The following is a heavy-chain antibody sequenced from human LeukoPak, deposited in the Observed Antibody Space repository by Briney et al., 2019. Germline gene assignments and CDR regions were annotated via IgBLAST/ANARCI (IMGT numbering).Heavy chain of an antibody. V-gene: IGHV3-74*01. Sequence: GGSLRLSCVASGSTFSNYWMHWVRQPPGKGLVWVSRIYVDGRTTNYADSVKGRFTISRDNAKNTVYLEMNSLSVEDTATYYCIRDFRSADLWGQGTLVTVTS. CDR1: GSTFSNYW. CDR3: IRDFRSADL. J-gene: IGHJ5*02. CDR2: IYVDGRTT.